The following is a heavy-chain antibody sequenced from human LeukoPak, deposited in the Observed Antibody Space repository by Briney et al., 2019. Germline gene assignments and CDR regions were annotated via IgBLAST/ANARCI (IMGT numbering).Heavy chain of an antibody. CDR1: GSTFSSYS. V-gene: IGHV3-48*04. CDR2: ISSSGNTI. J-gene: IGHJ4*02. D-gene: IGHD5-18*01. CDR3: ARLRGYSYGYGDY. Sequence: PGGSLRLSCAASGSTFSSYSTNWVRQAPGKGLEWVSYISSSGNTIDYADSVKGRFTISRDNAKNSLYLQMVSLRAEDTAVYYCARLRGYSYGYGDYWGQGTLVTVSS.